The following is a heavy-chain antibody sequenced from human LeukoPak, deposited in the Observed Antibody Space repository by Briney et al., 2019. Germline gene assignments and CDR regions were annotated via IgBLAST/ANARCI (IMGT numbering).Heavy chain of an antibody. Sequence: SQTLSLTCAVSGGSISSGGYSWSWIRQPPGKGLEWIGYIYHSGSTYYNPSLKSRVTISVDRSKNQFSLELSSVTAADTAVYYCARLPNTDGEYRGYLLRGYYYGMGVWGKGPTVTVSS. CDR3: ARLPNTDGEYRGYLLRGYYYGMGV. D-gene: IGHD5-12*01. V-gene: IGHV4-30-2*01. CDR1: GGSISSGGYS. J-gene: IGHJ6*04. CDR2: IYHSGST.